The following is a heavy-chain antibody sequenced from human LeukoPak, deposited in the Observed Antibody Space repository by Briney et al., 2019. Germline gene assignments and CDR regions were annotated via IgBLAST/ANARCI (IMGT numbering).Heavy chain of an antibody. CDR1: GGSISSRNW. CDR3: ARDNGAIRAYYYHGMDV. D-gene: IGHD2-8*01. CDR2: IYHSGSI. V-gene: IGHV4-4*02. J-gene: IGHJ6*02. Sequence: KPSETLSLTCAVSGGSISSRNWWSWVRQPPGKGLAWIGEIYHSGSINYNPSHKSRVTISVDKSKNQLSLRLTSVTAADTAVYYCARDNGAIRAYYYHGMDVWGQGTTVTVSS.